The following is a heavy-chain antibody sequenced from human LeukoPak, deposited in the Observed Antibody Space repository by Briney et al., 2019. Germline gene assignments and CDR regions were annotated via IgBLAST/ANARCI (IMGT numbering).Heavy chain of an antibody. Sequence: SETLSLTCAVYGGSFSGYYWSWIRQPPGKGLEWIGEINHSGSTNYNPSLKSRVTISVDTSKNQFSLTLSSVTAADTAVYYCARWVTTVRKWYFDLWGRGTLVTVSS. CDR1: GGSFSGYY. V-gene: IGHV4-34*01. CDR2: INHSGST. J-gene: IGHJ2*01. D-gene: IGHD4-17*01. CDR3: ARWVTTVRKWYFDL.